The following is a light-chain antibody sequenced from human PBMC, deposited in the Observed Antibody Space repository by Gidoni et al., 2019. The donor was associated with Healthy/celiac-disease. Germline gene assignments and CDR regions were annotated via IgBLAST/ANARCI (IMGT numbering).Light chain of an antibody. CDR2: GAS. CDR1: QSVSSSY. Sequence: EIVLTQAPGTVSLSPGERATLSCRASQSVSSSYLAWYQQQPGKAPRLLIYGASSRATGIPDRFSGSVSGTHFTLTISRLEPEDFAVYYCQQYGSSPTFGGGTKVEIK. V-gene: IGKV3-20*01. J-gene: IGKJ4*01. CDR3: QQYGSSPT.